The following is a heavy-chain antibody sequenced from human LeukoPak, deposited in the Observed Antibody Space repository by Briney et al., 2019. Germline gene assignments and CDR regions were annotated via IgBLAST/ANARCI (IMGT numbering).Heavy chain of an antibody. Sequence: RGESLKISCKGSGYSFTSYWIGWVRQMPGKGLEWMGIIYPTDSDTRYSPSFQGQVTISADKSISTAYLQWSSLKASDTAMYYCARRGGGYSGYDYQFADYWGQGTLVTVSS. CDR2: IYPTDSDT. D-gene: IGHD5-12*01. CDR1: GYSFTSYW. J-gene: IGHJ4*02. V-gene: IGHV5-51*01. CDR3: ARRGGGYSGYDYQFADY.